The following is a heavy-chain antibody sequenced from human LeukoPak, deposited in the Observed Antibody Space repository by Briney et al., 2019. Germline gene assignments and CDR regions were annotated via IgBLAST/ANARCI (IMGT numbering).Heavy chain of an antibody. CDR3: ARDGPSSGYYYGGRIFSYFDV. CDR2: ITTGSTSI. J-gene: IGHJ3*01. D-gene: IGHD3-22*01. Sequence: GGSLRLSCAASGVTLSTYGMYWVRQAPGKGLEWVSSITTGSTSIYYADSVKGRFTIPRDNAKNSLYLQMNSLIAEDTAVYYCARDGPSSGYYYGGRIFSYFDVWGQGTMVTVSS. CDR1: GVTLSTYG. V-gene: IGHV3-21*01.